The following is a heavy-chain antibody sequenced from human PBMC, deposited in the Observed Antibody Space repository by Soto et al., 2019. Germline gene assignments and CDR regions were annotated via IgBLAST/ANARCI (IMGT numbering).Heavy chain of an antibody. CDR3: ARRYYYGRSGYYYFDY. CDR2: IYHSGSA. CDR1: GGSISSGGHY. D-gene: IGHD3-22*01. V-gene: IGHV4-31*03. Sequence: QVQLQESGPGLVKPSQTLSLTCTVSGGSISSGGHYWNWIRQHPGKGLEWIGYIYHSGSAYYNPSLKSRVTISVDTSKNQFSLKLSSVTAADTAVYYCARRYYYGRSGYYYFDYWGQGTLVTVSS. J-gene: IGHJ4*02.